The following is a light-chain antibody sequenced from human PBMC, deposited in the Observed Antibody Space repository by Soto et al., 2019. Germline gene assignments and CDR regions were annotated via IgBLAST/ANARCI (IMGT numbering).Light chain of an antibody. CDR1: NSNIGSNS. V-gene: IGLV1-47*02. J-gene: IGLJ1*01. Sequence: QSALTQPPSASGTPGQRVTISCSGSNSNIGSNSVSWYQQLPGTAPKLLIYSNHQRPSEVPDRFSGSKSDTSASLAISGLRSEDEADYYCGAWDDGLFGYVFGTGTKVTVL. CDR3: GAWDDGLFGYV. CDR2: SNH.